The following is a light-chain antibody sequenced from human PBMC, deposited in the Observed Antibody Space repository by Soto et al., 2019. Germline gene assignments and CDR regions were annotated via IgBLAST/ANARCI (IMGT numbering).Light chain of an antibody. J-gene: IGLJ3*02. CDR2: LNSDGSH. V-gene: IGLV4-69*01. CDR3: QTWDWDTGSWV. CDR1: SGHSSYA. Sequence: QPVLTQSPSASASLGASVKLTCTLSSGHSSYAIAWHQPQPEKGPRYLMKLNSDGSHNEGDGIPDRFSGSSSGAERYLSNSCLESEDEADYFWQTWDWDTGSWVFGGGTKVTVL.